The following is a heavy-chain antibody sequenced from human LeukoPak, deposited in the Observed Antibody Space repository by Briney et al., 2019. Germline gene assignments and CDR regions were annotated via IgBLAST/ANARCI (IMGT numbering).Heavy chain of an antibody. V-gene: IGHV3-30-3*01. Sequence: GRSLRLSCAASGFTFSSYAMHWVRQAPGKGLQWVALISYDGSIIYYADSVKGRFTISRDNSKNTLYLQMNSLRSEDTAVYYCARGLGQQWLVTYFDYWGQGTLVTVSS. D-gene: IGHD6-19*01. CDR2: ISYDGSII. CDR3: ARGLGQQWLVTYFDY. J-gene: IGHJ4*02. CDR1: GFTFSSYA.